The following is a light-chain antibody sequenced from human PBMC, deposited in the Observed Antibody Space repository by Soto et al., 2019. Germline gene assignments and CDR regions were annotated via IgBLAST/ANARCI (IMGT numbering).Light chain of an antibody. CDR1: TSDVGGHDY. CDR2: DVS. Sequence: QSALTQPASVAGSPGQSITISCTGTTSDVGGHDYVSWYQRHPGKAPKLLIFDVSRLPSGISSRFSGSKSGNTASLTISGLQAEDESDYYCSSYSATSTLVVFGGGTQLTVL. V-gene: IGLV2-14*01. J-gene: IGLJ2*01. CDR3: SSYSATSTLVV.